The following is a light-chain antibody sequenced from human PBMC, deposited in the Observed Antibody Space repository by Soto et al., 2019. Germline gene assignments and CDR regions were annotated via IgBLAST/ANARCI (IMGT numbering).Light chain of an antibody. Sequence: EIVLTQSPGTLSLSPGERATLSCRASQSVSSNSLAWYQQKPGQAPRLLIYGASSRATDIPDRFSGSGSGTDFTLTISRLEPEEFAVYYCQQCGSSPLTFGGGTKVEIK. CDR1: QSVSSNS. CDR2: GAS. CDR3: QQCGSSPLT. J-gene: IGKJ4*01. V-gene: IGKV3-20*01.